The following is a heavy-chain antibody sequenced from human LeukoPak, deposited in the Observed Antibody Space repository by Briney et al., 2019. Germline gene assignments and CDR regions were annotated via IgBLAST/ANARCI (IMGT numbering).Heavy chain of an antibody. CDR1: GFTFRSYA. V-gene: IGHV3-30*04. Sequence: GGSLRLSCAASGFTFRSYAMHWVRQAPGKGLEWVAVISYDGSNKYYADSVKGRFTISRDNSKNTLYLQMNSLRAEDTAVYYCASSYYYDSSGYYPDDYWGQGTLVTVSS. CDR3: ASSYYYDSSGYYPDDY. J-gene: IGHJ4*02. CDR2: ISYDGSNK. D-gene: IGHD3-22*01.